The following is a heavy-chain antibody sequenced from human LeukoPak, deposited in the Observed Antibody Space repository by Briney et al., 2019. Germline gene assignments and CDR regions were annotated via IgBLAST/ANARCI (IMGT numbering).Heavy chain of an antibody. Sequence: SETLSLTCAVYGGSFSGYYWSWIRQPPGKGLEWIGEINHSGSTNYNPSLKSRVTISVDTSKNQFSLKLSSVTAADTAVYYCARRPQLIAVAGTGWFDPWGQGTLVTVSS. CDR1: GGSFSGYY. CDR3: ARRPQLIAVAGTGWFDP. V-gene: IGHV4-34*01. CDR2: INHSGST. J-gene: IGHJ5*02. D-gene: IGHD6-19*01.